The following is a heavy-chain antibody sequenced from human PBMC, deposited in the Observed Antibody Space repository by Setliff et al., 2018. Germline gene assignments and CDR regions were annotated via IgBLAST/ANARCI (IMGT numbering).Heavy chain of an antibody. CDR2: INPSSGAT. CDR1: GYTFTGYY. J-gene: IGHJ3*02. Sequence: GASVKVSCKASGYTFTGYYMYWVRQAPGQGLEWMGRINPSSGATIYAQKFQGRVTMTSDTSISTAYMVLGRLRSDDTAVYFCARDGGGDSDAFDIWGQGTMVTVSS. D-gene: IGHD3-16*01. CDR3: ARDGGGDSDAFDI. V-gene: IGHV1-2*06.